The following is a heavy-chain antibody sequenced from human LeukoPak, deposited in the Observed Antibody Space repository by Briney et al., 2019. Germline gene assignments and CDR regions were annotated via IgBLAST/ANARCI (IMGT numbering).Heavy chain of an antibody. J-gene: IGHJ4*02. V-gene: IGHV3-21*01. D-gene: IGHD3-16*02. CDR2: SGTRSGTK. CDR1: GFTLSSLA. Sequence: GGSLRLSCAASGFTLSSLAMHWVRQAPGKGLEWVSSSGTRSGTKYYADSVMGRFTISRDSAVNSVSLQINSLRAEDTAVYYCLLQMTYGELSDPDFRGQGTLVTVSS. CDR3: LLQMTYGELSDPDF.